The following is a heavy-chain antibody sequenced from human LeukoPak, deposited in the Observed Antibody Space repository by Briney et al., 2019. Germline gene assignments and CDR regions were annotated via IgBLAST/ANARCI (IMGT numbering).Heavy chain of an antibody. CDR1: GDSLSSNSAA. J-gene: IGHJ4*02. CDR2: TYYRSKWYN. V-gene: IGHV6-1*01. Sequence: SQTLSLTCAISGDSLSSNSAAWHWIRQSPSRGLEWLGRTYYRSKWYNDYAVSVKSRITINPDTSKNQFSLQLNSVTAADTAVYYCARRDYDFWSGYYHWGQGTLVTVSS. CDR3: ARRDYDFWSGYYH. D-gene: IGHD3-3*01.